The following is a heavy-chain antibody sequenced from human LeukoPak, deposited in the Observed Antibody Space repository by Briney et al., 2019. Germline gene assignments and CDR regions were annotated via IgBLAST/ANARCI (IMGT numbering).Heavy chain of an antibody. CDR2: IYHSGST. V-gene: IGHV4-38-2*02. CDR3: ARELRYFDWFPRGYFDY. Sequence: SETLSLTCTVSGYSISSGYYWGWIRQPPGKGLEWIGSIYHSGSTYYNPSLKSRVTMSVDTSKNQFSLKLSSVTAADTAVYYCARELRYFDWFPRGYFDYWGQGTLVTVSS. CDR1: GYSISSGYY. D-gene: IGHD3-9*01. J-gene: IGHJ4*02.